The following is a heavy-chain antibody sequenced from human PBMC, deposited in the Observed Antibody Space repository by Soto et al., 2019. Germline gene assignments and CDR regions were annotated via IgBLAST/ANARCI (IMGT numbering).Heavy chain of an antibody. J-gene: IGHJ6*01. V-gene: IGHV3-23*01. D-gene: IGHD2-21*01. CDR1: AFTFNNYA. CDR3: AKDLKVRTYFFFAMEV. CDR2: IGGSGRTT. Sequence: GGSLRLSCAASAFTFNNYAMSWVRQAPGKGLEWVSGIGGSGRTTYYADSVKGRFTISRDNAKNSLYLDMNSLRRDDTALYFCAKDLKVRTYFFFAMEVWGQGTTVTVSS.